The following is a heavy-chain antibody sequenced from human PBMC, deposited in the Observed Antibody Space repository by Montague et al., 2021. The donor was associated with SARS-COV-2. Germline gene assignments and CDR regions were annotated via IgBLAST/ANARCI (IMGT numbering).Heavy chain of an antibody. J-gene: IGHJ4*02. CDR1: GFTFSSYV. Sequence: SLRLSCVASGFTFSSYVMSWVRQPPGKGLEWVSLIYSAGSSTSYSDSVKGRFTISRDNSKNTMYLQMNSLRAEDTAVYYCFGESPDPYYFDYWGQGTLVTVSS. V-gene: IGHV3-23*03. D-gene: IGHD3-10*01. CDR3: FGESPDPYYFDY. CDR2: IYSAGSST.